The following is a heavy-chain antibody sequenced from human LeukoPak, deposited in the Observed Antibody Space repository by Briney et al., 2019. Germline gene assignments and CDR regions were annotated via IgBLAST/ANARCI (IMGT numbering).Heavy chain of an antibody. V-gene: IGHV3-53*04. CDR2: IHTGGST. D-gene: IGHD2-2*01. Sequence: GGSLRLSCAVSDFIVSSNYMSCVRQAPGKGLQWVSVIHTGGSTYYADSVKGRFTISRQNFKNTLYLQMNSLTPEDTAVYYCARGSSSSWYFDYWGQGTLVTVSS. CDR1: DFIVSSNY. CDR3: ARGSSSSWYFDY. J-gene: IGHJ4*02.